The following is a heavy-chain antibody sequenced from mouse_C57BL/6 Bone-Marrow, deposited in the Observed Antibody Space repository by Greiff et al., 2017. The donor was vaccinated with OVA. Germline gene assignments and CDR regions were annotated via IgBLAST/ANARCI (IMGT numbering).Heavy chain of an antibody. J-gene: IGHJ3*01. D-gene: IGHD1-1*01. CDR3: ARGIYYYGSRGFAY. CDR1: GYTFTDYY. V-gene: IGHV1-26*01. Sequence: VQLQQSGPELVKPGASVKISCKASGYTFTDYYMNWVKQSHGKSLEWIGDINPNNGGTSYNQKFKGKATLTVDKSSSTAYMELRSLTSEDSSVYYCARGIYYYGSRGFAYWGQGTLVTVSA. CDR2: INPNNGGT.